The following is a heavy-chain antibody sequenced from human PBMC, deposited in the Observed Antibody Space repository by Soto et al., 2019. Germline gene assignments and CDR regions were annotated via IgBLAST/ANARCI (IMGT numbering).Heavy chain of an antibody. Sequence: GESLKISCKGSGYSFTSYWIGWVRQMPGKGLEWMGIIYPGDSDTRYSPSFQGQVTISADKSISTAYLQWSSLKASDTAMYYCARRSAGATSPNYGMDVWGQGTTVTVSS. CDR1: GYSFTSYW. CDR3: ARRSAGATSPNYGMDV. V-gene: IGHV5-51*01. J-gene: IGHJ6*02. D-gene: IGHD1-26*01. CDR2: IYPGDSDT.